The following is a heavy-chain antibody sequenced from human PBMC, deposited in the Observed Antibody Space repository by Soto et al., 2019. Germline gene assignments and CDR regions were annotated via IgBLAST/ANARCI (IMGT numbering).Heavy chain of an antibody. CDR3: ASVTRTCISTSCYRYYYGMDV. CDR2: IYYSGST. J-gene: IGHJ6*02. CDR1: GGSVSIGSYY. D-gene: IGHD2-2*02. Sequence: SDTLSLTCTVSGGSVSIGSYYWSWIRQPPGKGLGWIGYIYYSGSTNYNPSLKSRVTISVDTSKNQFSLKLSSVTAADTAVYYCASVTRTCISTSCYRYYYGMDVWGQGTTVTVSS. V-gene: IGHV4-61*01.